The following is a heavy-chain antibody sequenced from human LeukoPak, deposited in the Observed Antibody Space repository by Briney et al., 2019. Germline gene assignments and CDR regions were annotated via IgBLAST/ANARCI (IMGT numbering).Heavy chain of an antibody. CDR2: INPSGGST. D-gene: IGHD3-22*01. J-gene: IGHJ4*02. Sequence: GASVKVSCKASGYTFTGYYMYWVRQAPGQGLEWMGIINPSGGSTSYAQKFQGRVTMTRDTSTSTVYMELSSLRSEDTAVYYCVLGARTRHYYDHDYWGQGTLVTVSS. CDR3: VLGARTRHYYDHDY. V-gene: IGHV1-46*01. CDR1: GYTFTGYY.